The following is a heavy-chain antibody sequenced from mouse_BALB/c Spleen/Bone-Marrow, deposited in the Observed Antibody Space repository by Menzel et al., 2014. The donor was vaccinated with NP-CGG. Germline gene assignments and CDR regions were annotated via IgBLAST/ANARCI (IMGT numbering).Heavy chain of an antibody. J-gene: IGHJ3*01. Sequence: EVKLVESGPSLVKPSQPLSLTCSVTGDSITSCYWNWIRKFPGNKLEYMGYISYSGSTYYNPSLKSRISITRDTSKNXYYLQLNSVTTEDTATYYCATWFAYWGQGTLVTVSA. CDR3: ATWFAY. CDR2: ISYSGST. V-gene: IGHV3-8*02. CDR1: GDSITSCY.